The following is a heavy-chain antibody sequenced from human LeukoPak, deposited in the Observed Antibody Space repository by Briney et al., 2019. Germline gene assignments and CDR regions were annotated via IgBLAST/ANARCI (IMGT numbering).Heavy chain of an antibody. D-gene: IGHD5-18*01. J-gene: IGHJ4*02. Sequence: GGSLRLSCTGSGFTFGDSAMRWVRQAPGKGLEWVGYIRSKGYGGTTEYAESVKGRFTISRDYFKGVAYLQMNSLITEDTAEYYCTRDVRHSYGPPSDYWGQGTLVIVSS. CDR3: TRDVRHSYGPPSDY. V-gene: IGHV3-49*04. CDR1: GFTFGDSA. CDR2: IRSKGYGGTT.